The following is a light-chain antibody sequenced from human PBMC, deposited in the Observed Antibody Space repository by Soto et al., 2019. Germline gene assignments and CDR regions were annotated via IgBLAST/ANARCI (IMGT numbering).Light chain of an antibody. CDR3: QQSYSTLRA. V-gene: IGKV1-39*01. J-gene: IGKJ2*01. CDR2: AAS. Sequence: DIQMTQSPSSLSASVGDRVTITCRASQSISSYLNWYQQKPGKAPKLLIYAASSLQSGVPSRFSGGGSGTDFTLTISSLQPEDFATYYGQQSYSTLRAFGQGTKLEIK. CDR1: QSISSY.